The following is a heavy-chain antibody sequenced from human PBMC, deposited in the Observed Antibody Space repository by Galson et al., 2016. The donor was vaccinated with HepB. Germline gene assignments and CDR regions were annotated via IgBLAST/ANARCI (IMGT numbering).Heavy chain of an antibody. CDR1: GYTFTGYY. CDR3: ARPPCSGGSCYSGYYYMDI. Sequence: SVKVSCKASGYTFTGYYMHWVRQAPGQGLEWMGWINPNSGGTNYAQKFQGRVTMTRDTSISTAYMELSRLRSDDTAVYYCARPPCSGGSCYSGYYYMDIWGKGTTLTVSS. V-gene: IGHV1-2*02. J-gene: IGHJ6*03. D-gene: IGHD2-15*01. CDR2: INPNSGGT.